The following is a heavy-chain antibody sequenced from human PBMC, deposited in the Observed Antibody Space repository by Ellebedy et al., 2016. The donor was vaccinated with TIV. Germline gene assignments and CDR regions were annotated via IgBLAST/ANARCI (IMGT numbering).Heavy chain of an antibody. CDR2: ISSSSSYI. Sequence: GGSLRLSXAASGFTFSSYSMNWVRQAPGKGLEWVSSISSSSSYIYYADSVKGRFTISRDNAKNSLYLQMNSLRAEDTAVYYCARVGGWYYFDYWGQGTLVTVSS. CDR1: GFTFSSYS. V-gene: IGHV3-21*01. CDR3: ARVGGWYYFDY. J-gene: IGHJ4*02. D-gene: IGHD6-19*01.